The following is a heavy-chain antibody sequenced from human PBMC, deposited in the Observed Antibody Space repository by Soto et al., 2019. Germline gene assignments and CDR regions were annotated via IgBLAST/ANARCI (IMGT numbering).Heavy chain of an antibody. CDR3: AKDLRPLWN. D-gene: IGHD3-10*01. Sequence: PGGSLRLSWAASGFTFSSYAMGWVRQAPGKGLEWVSGFSGSGDSTFYAESVKGRFTISRDNSKNTLYLQMNSLRAEDTAVYYCAKDLRPLWNWGQGTLVTVSS. CDR1: GFTFSSYA. CDR2: FSGSGDST. V-gene: IGHV3-23*01. J-gene: IGHJ4*02.